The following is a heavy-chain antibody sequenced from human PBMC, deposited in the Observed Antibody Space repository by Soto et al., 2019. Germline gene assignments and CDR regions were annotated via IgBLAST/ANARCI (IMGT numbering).Heavy chain of an antibody. Sequence: GASVKVSCKASGYTFTSYDITWVRQATGQGLQWMGWMNPNSGNTGYAQKFQGRVTMTTDTSTSTAYMELRSLRSDDTAVYYCARYYDFWSGYYTGFHWFDPWGQGTLVTVSS. D-gene: IGHD3-3*01. CDR1: GYTFTSYD. V-gene: IGHV1-8*01. CDR2: MNPNSGNT. J-gene: IGHJ5*02. CDR3: ARYYDFWSGYYTGFHWFDP.